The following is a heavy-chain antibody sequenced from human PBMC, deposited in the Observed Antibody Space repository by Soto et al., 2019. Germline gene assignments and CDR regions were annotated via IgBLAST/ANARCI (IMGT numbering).Heavy chain of an antibody. V-gene: IGHV3-33*01. D-gene: IGHD6-13*01. J-gene: IGHJ4*02. CDR3: ARGREKRTYSSSWYMDY. CDR1: GFTFSSYG. CDR2: IWYDGSNK. Sequence: QVQLVESGGGVVQPGRSLRLSCAASGFTFSSYGMHWVRQAPGKGLEWVAVIWYDGSNKYYADSVKGRFTISRDNSKNTLYLQMNSLRAEDTAVYYCARGREKRTYSSSWYMDYWGQGTLVTVSS.